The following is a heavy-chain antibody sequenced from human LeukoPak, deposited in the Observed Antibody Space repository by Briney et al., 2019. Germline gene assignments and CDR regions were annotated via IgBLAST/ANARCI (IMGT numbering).Heavy chain of an antibody. Sequence: SETLSLTCAVYGGSFSAFHWNWLRQSPAKGLEWLGEMKQSGTPRYNPSLQSRVTISVDKSKNQFSLNVRSVTDADTAVYYCASRPFLYGFRTYFDNWAQGTLVTVSS. V-gene: IGHV4-34*01. J-gene: IGHJ4*02. D-gene: IGHD3-10*01. CDR2: MKQSGTP. CDR1: GGSFSAFH. CDR3: ASRPFLYGFRTYFDN.